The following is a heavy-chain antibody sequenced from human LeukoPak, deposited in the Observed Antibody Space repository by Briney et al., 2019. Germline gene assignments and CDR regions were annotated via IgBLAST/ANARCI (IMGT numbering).Heavy chain of an antibody. CDR3: ARESGWQWLGYYFDY. D-gene: IGHD6-19*01. CDR2: IIPIFGTA. J-gene: IGHJ4*02. Sequence: SVKVSRKASGGTFSSYAISWVRQAPGQGLEWMGGIIPIFGTANYAQKFQGRVTITADESTSTAYMELSSLRSEDTAVYYCARESGWQWLGYYFDYWGQGTLVTVSS. CDR1: GGTFSSYA. V-gene: IGHV1-69*13.